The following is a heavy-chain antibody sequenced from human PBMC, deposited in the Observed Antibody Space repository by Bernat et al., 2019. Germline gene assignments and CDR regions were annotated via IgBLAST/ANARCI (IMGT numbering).Heavy chain of an antibody. CDR3: AIDGAGYRSGGSCYGLY. CDR2: IIPIFGTA. D-gene: IGHD2-15*01. Sequence: QVQLVQSGAEVKKPGSSVKVSCKASGGTFSSYAISWVRQAPGQGLEWMGGIIPIFGTANYAQKFQGRVTITADKSTSTAYMELSSLRSEDTAVYYCAIDGAGYRSGGSCYGLYWGQGTLVTVSS. V-gene: IGHV1-69*06. J-gene: IGHJ4*02. CDR1: GGTFSSYA.